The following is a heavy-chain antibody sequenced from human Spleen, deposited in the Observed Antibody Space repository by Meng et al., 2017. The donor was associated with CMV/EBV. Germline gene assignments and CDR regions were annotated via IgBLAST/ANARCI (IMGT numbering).Heavy chain of an antibody. CDR3: ARDFGSGCDY. CDR2: IIPIFGTA. J-gene: IGHJ4*02. D-gene: IGHD3-3*01. Sequence: SVKVSCKASGGTFSNYAISWVRQAPGQGLEWMGGIIPIFGTANYAQKFQGRVTMTRDTSTSTVYMELSSLRSEDTALYYCARDFGSGCDYWGQGTLVTVSS. CDR1: GGTFSNYA. V-gene: IGHV1-69*05.